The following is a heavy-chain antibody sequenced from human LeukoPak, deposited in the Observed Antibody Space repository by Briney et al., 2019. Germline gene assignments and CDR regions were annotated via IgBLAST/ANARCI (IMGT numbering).Heavy chain of an antibody. J-gene: IGHJ3*02. D-gene: IGHD3-10*01. Sequence: GGSLRLSCADSGFTFSSYGVIWVRQAPGKGLEWVSAISASGGNTHYADSVKGRFTISRDNSKNTLYLQMNSLRAEDTAVYYCAKNLWFGEPWGAFDIWGQGTMVTVSS. CDR3: AKNLWFGEPWGAFDI. V-gene: IGHV3-23*01. CDR2: ISASGGNT. CDR1: GFTFSSYG.